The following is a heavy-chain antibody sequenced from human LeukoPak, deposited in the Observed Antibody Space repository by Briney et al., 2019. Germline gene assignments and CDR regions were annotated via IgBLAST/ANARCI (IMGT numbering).Heavy chain of an antibody. CDR1: GYTFTSYA. CDR3: ATVGAYYDFWGGYYTTYYYGMDV. V-gene: IGHV1-3*01. D-gene: IGHD3-3*01. J-gene: IGHJ6*02. CDR2: INAGNGNT. Sequence: VASVKVPCKASGYTFTSYAMHWVRQAPGQRLEWMGWINAGNGNTEYSQKFQGRVTITRDTSASTAYMELSSLRSEDTAVYYCATVGAYYDFWGGYYTTYYYGMDVWGQGTTVTVSS.